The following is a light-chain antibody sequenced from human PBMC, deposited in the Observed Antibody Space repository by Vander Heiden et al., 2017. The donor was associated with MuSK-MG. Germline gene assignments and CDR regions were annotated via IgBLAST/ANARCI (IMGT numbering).Light chain of an antibody. CDR3: QPHNNGHHFMST. CDR1: QSVDIN. V-gene: IGKV3-15*01. Sequence: EIVMTQSPATLPMSPGETATLSCRASQSVDINVAWYQQKPGQAPRLLIFRASTRATGIPARFSGSGYGTEFTLTISSLQSEEFAVYYCQPHNNGHHFMSTFGQGTKLEIK. CDR2: RAS. J-gene: IGKJ2*01.